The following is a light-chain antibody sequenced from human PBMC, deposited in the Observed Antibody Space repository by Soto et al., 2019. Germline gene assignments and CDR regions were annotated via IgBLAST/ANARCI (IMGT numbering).Light chain of an antibody. V-gene: IGLV1-40*01. CDR1: SSNIGAGYD. CDR3: QSYDNSLSRV. CDR2: DNN. Sequence: QLVLTQPPSVSGAPGQRVTISCTGSSSNIGAGYDVHWYQQFPGTAPKLLIYDNNNRPSGVPDRFSGSKSGTSASLAITGLQAEDEADYHCQSYDNSLSRVFGGGTKVTVL. J-gene: IGLJ3*02.